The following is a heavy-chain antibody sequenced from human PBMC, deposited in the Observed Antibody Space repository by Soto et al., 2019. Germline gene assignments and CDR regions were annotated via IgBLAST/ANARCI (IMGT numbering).Heavy chain of an antibody. CDR2: ISAYNGNT. J-gene: IGHJ5*02. D-gene: IGHD3-10*01. CDR3: AREGITVVRGVITRAGWFDP. V-gene: IGHV1-18*01. CDR1: GYTFTSYG. Sequence: QVPLVQSGAEVKKPGASVKVSCKASGYTFTSYGISWVRQAPGQGLEWMGWISAYNGNTNYAQKLQGRVTMTTDTSTSTAYMELRSLRSDDTAVYYCAREGITVVRGVITRAGWFDPWGQGTLVTVSS.